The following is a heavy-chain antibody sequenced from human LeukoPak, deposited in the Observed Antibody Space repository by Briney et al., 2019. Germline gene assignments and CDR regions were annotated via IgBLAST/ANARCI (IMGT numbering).Heavy chain of an antibody. CDR3: ARDRSSGWFVSRYMDV. V-gene: IGHV1-2*02. CDR1: GYTFTGYY. CDR2: INPNSGGT. J-gene: IGHJ6*03. D-gene: IGHD6-19*01. Sequence: GASVKVSCKASGYTFTGYYMHWVRQAPGQGLEWMGWINPNSGGTNYAQKFQGRVTMTRDTSISTAYMELSRLRSDDTAVYYCARDRSSGWFVSRYMDVWGKGTTVTISS.